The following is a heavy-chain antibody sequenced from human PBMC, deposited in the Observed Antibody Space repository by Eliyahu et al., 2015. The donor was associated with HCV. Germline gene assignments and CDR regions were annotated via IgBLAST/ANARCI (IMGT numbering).Heavy chain of an antibody. Sequence: EVQLVQSGAEVKKPGXXLKISCKGSGXXFTXYWIGWVRQVPGKGLEWMGIIXPXNSDTRYSPPFQGQVTISADKSINTAFLQWSSLEASDTAMYYCARHVRDAQNRRFDYWGQGTLVTVSS. CDR3: ARHVRDAQNRRFDY. J-gene: IGHJ4*02. CDR1: GXXFTXYW. CDR2: IXPXNSDT. V-gene: IGHV5-51*01. D-gene: IGHD1-14*01.